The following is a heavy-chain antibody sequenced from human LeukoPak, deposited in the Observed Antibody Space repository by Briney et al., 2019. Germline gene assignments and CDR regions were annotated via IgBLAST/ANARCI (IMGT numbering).Heavy chain of an antibody. CDR1: GFTVSSNY. CDR3: AKTSRAYSNYDSPYDY. Sequence: GGSLRLSCAASGFTVSSNYMSWVRQAPGKGLEWVSVIYSGGSTYYADSVKGRFTVSRDNSKNTLYLQMTSLRAEDTALYYCAKTSRAYSNYDSPYDYWGQGTLVTVSS. CDR2: IYSGGST. V-gene: IGHV3-53*01. J-gene: IGHJ4*02. D-gene: IGHD4-11*01.